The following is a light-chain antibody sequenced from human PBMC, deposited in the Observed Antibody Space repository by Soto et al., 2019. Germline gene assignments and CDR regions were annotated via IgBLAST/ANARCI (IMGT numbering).Light chain of an antibody. V-gene: IGKV3-11*01. CDR3: QQHSHWPPWT. Sequence: EFVLTQSPGTLSLSPGERATLSCRASENVRTFVDWYQQKPGQAPRLLIYGASNRATDIPARFSGSGSGTDFTLTISNLEPEDFAVYYCQQHSHWPPWTFGQGTKVDIK. CDR2: GAS. CDR1: ENVRTF. J-gene: IGKJ1*01.